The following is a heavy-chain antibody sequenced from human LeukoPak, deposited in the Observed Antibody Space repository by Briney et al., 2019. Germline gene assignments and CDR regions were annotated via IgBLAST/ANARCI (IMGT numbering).Heavy chain of an antibody. CDR2: INWNGAST. CDR1: GFIFDDYG. CDR3: AKDRSRVVGEFYSY. D-gene: IGHD3-10*01. J-gene: IGHJ4*02. Sequence: GGSLRLSCAASGFIFDDYGMSWVRQSPGKGLEWVSGINWNGASTGYADSVKGRFTISRDNSKNTLYLQMNSLRAEDTAVYYCAKDRSRVVGEFYSYWGQGTLVTVSS. V-gene: IGHV3-20*04.